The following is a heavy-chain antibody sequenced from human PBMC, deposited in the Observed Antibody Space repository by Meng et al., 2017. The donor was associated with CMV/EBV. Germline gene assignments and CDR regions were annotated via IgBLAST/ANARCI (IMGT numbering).Heavy chain of an antibody. J-gene: IGHJ6*02. CDR3: ATRDGLFPGWGRYYYYGMDV. CDR2: INHSGST. V-gene: IGHV4-34*01. D-gene: IGHD2-21*01. Sequence: GSLRLSCAVYGGSFSGYYWSWIRQPPGKGLEWIGEINHSGSTNYNPSLKSRVTISVDTSKNQFSLKLSSVTAADTAVYYCATRDGLFPGWGRYYYYGMDVWGQGTTVTV. CDR1: GGSFSGYY.